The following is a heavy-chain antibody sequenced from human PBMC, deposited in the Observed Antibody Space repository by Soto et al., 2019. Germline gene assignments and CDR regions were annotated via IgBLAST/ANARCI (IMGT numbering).Heavy chain of an antibody. V-gene: IGHV1-2*02. Sequence: HVQLVQSGTEVKKPGASVRVSCMVSGYPFTTYYIHWVRQAPGQGLEWMGWIDPRSGGTVYEQKFQGRVTMARETSISTVYMDLSGLTSDDTALYYCATDDYGIVPYWGQGSLVTVSS. J-gene: IGHJ4*02. D-gene: IGHD3-10*01. CDR2: IDPRSGGT. CDR1: GYPFTTYY. CDR3: ATDDYGIVPY.